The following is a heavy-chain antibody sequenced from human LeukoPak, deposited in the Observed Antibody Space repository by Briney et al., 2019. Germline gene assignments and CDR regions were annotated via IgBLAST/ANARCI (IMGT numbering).Heavy chain of an antibody. D-gene: IGHD2-15*01. Sequence: ASQTLSLTCTVSGGSISSGSYYWSWLRQPAGKGLEWIGRIYTSGSTNYNPSLKSPVTISVDTSKNQFSLKLSSVTAADTAVYYCASTRPKDAAVDYWGQGTLVTVSS. V-gene: IGHV4-61*02. CDR3: ASTRPKDAAVDY. J-gene: IGHJ4*02. CDR1: GGSISSGSYY. CDR2: IYTSGST.